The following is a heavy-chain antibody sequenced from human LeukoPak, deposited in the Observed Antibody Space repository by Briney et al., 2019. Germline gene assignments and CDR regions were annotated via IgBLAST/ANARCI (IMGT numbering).Heavy chain of an antibody. CDR3: AKQRGYYDSNFQH. Sequence: GGSLRLSCAASGFTSSSYEMNWVRQAPGKGLEWVSYISSSGSTIYYADSVKGRFTISRDNAKNSLYLQMNSLRAEDTAVYYCAKQRGYYDSNFQHWGQGTLVTVSS. V-gene: IGHV3-48*03. D-gene: IGHD3-22*01. J-gene: IGHJ1*01. CDR1: GFTSSSYE. CDR2: ISSSGSTI.